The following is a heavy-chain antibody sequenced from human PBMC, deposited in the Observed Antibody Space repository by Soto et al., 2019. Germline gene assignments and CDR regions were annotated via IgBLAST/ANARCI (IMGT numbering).Heavy chain of an antibody. CDR2: SRNKANSYTT. V-gene: IGHV3-72*01. Sequence: EVQLVESGGGLVQPGGSLRPSCAASGFTFSDHYMDWVRQAPGKGLEWVGRSRNKANSYTTEYAASVRGRFTISRDDSKNSLYLQMNSLKTEDTAVYYCARDLGSWGQGTLVTVSS. CDR3: ARDLGS. J-gene: IGHJ5*02. CDR1: GFTFSDHY.